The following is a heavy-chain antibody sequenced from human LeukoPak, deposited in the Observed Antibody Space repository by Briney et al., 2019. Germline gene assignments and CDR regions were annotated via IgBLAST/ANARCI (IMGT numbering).Heavy chain of an antibody. V-gene: IGHV3-7*01. D-gene: IGHD3-10*01. CDR3: ARDGGSGSYYKGVY. J-gene: IGHJ4*02. CDR2: IKQDGSEK. Sequence: PGGSLRLSCAASGFTFSSYWMSWVRQAPGKGLEWVANIKQDGSEKYYVDSVKGRFTISRDNAKNSLYLQMNSLRVEDTAVYYCARDGGSGSYYKGVYWGQGTLVTVSS. CDR1: GFTFSSYW.